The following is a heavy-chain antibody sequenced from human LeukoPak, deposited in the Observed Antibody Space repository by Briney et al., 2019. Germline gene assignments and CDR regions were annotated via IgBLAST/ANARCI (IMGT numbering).Heavy chain of an antibody. CDR1: GFTFSSYG. V-gene: IGHV3-30*02. Sequence: GGSLRLSCAASGFTFSSYGMHWGRQAPGKGLEWVVFIRYDGSNKYYADSVKGRFTISRDNSKNTLYLQMNSLRAEDMAVYYCAKDWSSRYYGSGRYLYYFDYWGQGTLVTVSS. CDR3: AKDWSSRYYGSGRYLYYFDY. J-gene: IGHJ4*02. CDR2: IRYDGSNK. D-gene: IGHD3-10*01.